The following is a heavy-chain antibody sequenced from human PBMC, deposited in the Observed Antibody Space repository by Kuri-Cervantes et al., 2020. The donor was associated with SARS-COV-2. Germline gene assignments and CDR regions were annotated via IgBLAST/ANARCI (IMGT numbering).Heavy chain of an antibody. CDR3: ARRSSGEYNYYYMDV. V-gene: IGHV5-51*01. J-gene: IGHJ6*03. Sequence: GESLKISCKGSGYSFTSYWIGWVRQMPGKGLEWMGIIYPGDSDTRYSPSFQGQVTISADKSISTAYLQWSSLKASDTAMYYCARRSSGEYNYYYMDVWGKGTTVTVS. CDR1: GYSFTSYW. CDR2: IYPGDSDT. D-gene: IGHD7-27*01.